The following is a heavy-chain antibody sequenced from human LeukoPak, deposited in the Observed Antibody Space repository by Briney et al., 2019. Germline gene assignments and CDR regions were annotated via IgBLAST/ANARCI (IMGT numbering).Heavy chain of an antibody. D-gene: IGHD6-6*01. CDR2: ISWNSGSI. J-gene: IGHJ3*02. V-gene: IGHV3-9*03. Sequence: GGSLRLSCAASGFTFDDYAMHWVRQAPGKGLEWVSGISWNSGSIGYADSVKGRFTISRDNAKNSLYLQMNSLRAGDMALYYCAKANNQQLGQCAFDIWGQGTMVTVSS. CDR3: AKANNQQLGQCAFDI. CDR1: GFTFDDYA.